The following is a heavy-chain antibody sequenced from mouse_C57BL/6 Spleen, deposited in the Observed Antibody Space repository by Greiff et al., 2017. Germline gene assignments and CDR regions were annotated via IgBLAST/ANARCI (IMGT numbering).Heavy chain of an antibody. D-gene: IGHD1-1*02. J-gene: IGHJ4*01. CDR1: GYTFSSYW. Sequence: QVQLQQPGAELVRPGSSVKLSCKASGYTFSSYWMDWVKQRPGQGLEWIGNIYPSDSETHYNQKFKDKATLTVDKSSSTAYMRLSSLTSEDSAVYYCARGKGWFTGAMDYWGKRPSVTVAS. CDR3: ARGKGWFTGAMDY. CDR2: IYPSDSET. V-gene: IGHV1-61*01.